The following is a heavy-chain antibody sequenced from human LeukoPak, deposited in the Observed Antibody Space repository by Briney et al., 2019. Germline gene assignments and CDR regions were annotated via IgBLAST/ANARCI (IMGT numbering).Heavy chain of an antibody. CDR1: GFTFSSYS. Sequence: GGSLRLSCAASGFTFSSYSMNWVRQAPGKGLEWVSSISSSSSYIYYADSVKGRFTISRDNAKNSLYLQMNSLRAEDTAVYYCARGWYYDFWSGPPSSNYMDVWGKGTTVTVSS. V-gene: IGHV3-21*01. CDR3: ARGWYYDFWSGPPSSNYMDV. J-gene: IGHJ6*03. CDR2: ISSSSSYI. D-gene: IGHD3-3*01.